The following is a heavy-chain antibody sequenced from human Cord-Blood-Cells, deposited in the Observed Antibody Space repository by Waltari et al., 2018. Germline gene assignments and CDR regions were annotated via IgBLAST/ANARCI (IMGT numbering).Heavy chain of an antibody. CDR3: ASGRDSWYFDL. CDR1: GYSTSSGSY. CDR2: IYHSGST. Sequence: QVQLQESGPGLVKPSETLSLTCAVSGYSTSSGSYGGWIRQPPGKGLEWIGSIYHSGSTYYNPSLKSRVTISVDTSKNQFSLKLSSVTAADTAVYYCASGRDSWYFDLWGRGTLVTVSS. V-gene: IGHV4-38-2*01. J-gene: IGHJ2*01. D-gene: IGHD3-22*01.